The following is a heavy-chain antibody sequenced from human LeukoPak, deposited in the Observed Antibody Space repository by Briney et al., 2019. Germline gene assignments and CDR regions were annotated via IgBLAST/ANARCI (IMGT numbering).Heavy chain of an antibody. CDR2: IYTSGST. CDR1: GGSISSYY. V-gene: IGHV4-4*07. CDR3: ARDSMITFGYYGMDV. Sequence: SETLSLTCTVSGGSISSYYWSWIRRPAGKGLEWIGRIYTSGSTNYNPSLKSRVTMSVDTSKNQFSLKLTSVTAADTAVYYCARDSMITFGYYGMDVWGQGTTVTVSS. J-gene: IGHJ6*02. D-gene: IGHD3-16*01.